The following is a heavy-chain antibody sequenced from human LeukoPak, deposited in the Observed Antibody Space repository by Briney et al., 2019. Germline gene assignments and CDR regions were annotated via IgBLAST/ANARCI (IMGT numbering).Heavy chain of an antibody. V-gene: IGHV1-2*04. D-gene: IGHD2-2*01. CDR3: ARERFDGVNCSSTSCPPPYYGMDV. J-gene: IGHJ6*02. Sequence: ASVKVSCKASGYTFTSYDINWVRQATGQGLEWMGWINPNSGGTNYAQKFQGWVTMTRDTSISTAYMELSRLRSDDTAVYYCARERFDGVNCSSTSCPPPYYGMDVWGQGTTVTVSS. CDR2: INPNSGGT. CDR1: GYTFTSYD.